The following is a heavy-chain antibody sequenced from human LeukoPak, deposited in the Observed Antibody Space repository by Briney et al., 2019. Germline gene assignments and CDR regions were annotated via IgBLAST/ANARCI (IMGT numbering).Heavy chain of an antibody. CDR3: ARGTGSGSYSVY. Sequence: SVKVSCPASGGTSSSYAISWVRQATGQGLEWMGGIIPIFVTANYAQKFQGRVTITADESMSTAYMELSSLRSEDTAVYYCARGTGSGSYSVYWGQGTLVTVSS. V-gene: IGHV1-69*01. CDR2: IIPIFVTA. J-gene: IGHJ4*02. CDR1: GGTSSSYA. D-gene: IGHD3-10*01.